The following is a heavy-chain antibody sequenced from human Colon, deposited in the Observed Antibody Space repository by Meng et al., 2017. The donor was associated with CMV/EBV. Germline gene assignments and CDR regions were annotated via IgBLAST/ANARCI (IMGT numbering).Heavy chain of an antibody. D-gene: IGHD3-16*01. Sequence: GESLKISCAASGFTFNTYEMNWVCQAPGKGLEWVSYISSSGSTIFYADSVKGRFTISRDNAKNSLYLQMNSLRAEDAAVYYCARLRGNWFDPWGQGTLVTVSS. CDR3: ARLRGNWFDP. CDR1: GFTFNTYE. CDR2: ISSSGSTI. J-gene: IGHJ5*02. V-gene: IGHV3-48*03.